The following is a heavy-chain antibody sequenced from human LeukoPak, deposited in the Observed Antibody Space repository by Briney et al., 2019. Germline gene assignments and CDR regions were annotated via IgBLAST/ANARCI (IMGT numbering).Heavy chain of an antibody. CDR3: ASGQWLVRGSYFDY. V-gene: IGHV4-59*01. J-gene: IGHJ4*02. Sequence: SETLSLTCTVSGGSISSYYWSWIRQPAGKGLEWIGYIYYSGSTNYNPSLKSRVTISVDTSKNQFSLKLSSVTAADTAVYYCASGQWLVRGSYFDYWGQGTLVTVSS. CDR1: GGSISSYY. CDR2: IYYSGST. D-gene: IGHD6-19*01.